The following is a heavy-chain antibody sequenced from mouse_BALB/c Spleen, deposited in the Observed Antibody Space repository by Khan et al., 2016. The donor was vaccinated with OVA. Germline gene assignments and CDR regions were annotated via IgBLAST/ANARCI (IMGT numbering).Heavy chain of an antibody. CDR2: ISRDSNTI. CDR3: ARTGYYYFDD. D-gene: IGHD2-3*01. V-gene: IGHV5-17*02. Sequence: EVELVESGGGLVQTGGSRKLSCAASGFTFSGFGMHWVHQAPEQGLEWVAYISRDSNTIYYADTVKGRFTLTVDNPKNTLFLQMTSLWSEDTAMYYCARTGYYYFDDWGQSTTRTVSS. J-gene: IGHJ2*01. CDR1: GFTFSGFG.